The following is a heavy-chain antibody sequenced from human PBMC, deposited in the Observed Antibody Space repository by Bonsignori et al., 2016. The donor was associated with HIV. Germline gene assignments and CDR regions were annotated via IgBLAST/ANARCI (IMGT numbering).Heavy chain of an antibody. D-gene: IGHD4-17*01. CDR2: ISWNSGSI. Sequence: VRQAPGKGLEWVSGISWNSGSIGYADSVKGRFTISRDNAKNSLYLQMNSLRAEDTALYYCAKVSHADYGDYAEFDYWGQGTLVTVSS. J-gene: IGHJ4*02. CDR3: AKVSHADYGDYAEFDY. V-gene: IGHV3-9*01.